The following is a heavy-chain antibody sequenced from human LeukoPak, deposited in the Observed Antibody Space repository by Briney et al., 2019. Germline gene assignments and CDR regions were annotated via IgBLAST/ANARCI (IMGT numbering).Heavy chain of an antibody. D-gene: IGHD5-24*01. CDR2: IIPIFGTA. CDR3: ASRVEMATIRDYYYMDV. V-gene: IGHV1-69*05. J-gene: IGHJ6*03. Sequence: SVKVSCKASGGTFSSYAISWVRQAPGQGLEWMGGIIPIFGTANYAQKFQGRVTITTDESTSTAYMELSSLRSEDTAVYYCASRVEMATIRDYYYMDVWGKGTTVTVSS. CDR1: GGTFSSYA.